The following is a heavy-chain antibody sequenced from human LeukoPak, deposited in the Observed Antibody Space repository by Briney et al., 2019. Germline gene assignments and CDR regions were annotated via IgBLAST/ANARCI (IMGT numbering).Heavy chain of an antibody. CDR3: ARMVVSTSPVEFDY. J-gene: IGHJ4*02. V-gene: IGHV3-23*01. D-gene: IGHD2-2*01. CDR1: GFTFSSYA. CDR2: ITASGGGT. Sequence: GGSLKLSCAAPGFTFSSYAMSWVRQAPGKGLEWVSTITASGGGTYYAGSVKGRFTISRDNSENALYLLMSSLRGEDTAVYYCARMVVSTSPVEFDYWGQGTLVTVSS.